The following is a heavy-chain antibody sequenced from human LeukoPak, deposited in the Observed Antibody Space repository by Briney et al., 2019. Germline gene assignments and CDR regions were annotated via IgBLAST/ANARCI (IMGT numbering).Heavy chain of an antibody. Sequence: GASVKVSCKASGYTFSDYYMHWVRQAPAQGLEWMAWISPDSVEKKYAQKFQGRVTMTRDTSISTAYMELSRLRSDDTAVYYCAREGGADLNWFDPWGQGTLVTVSS. D-gene: IGHD1-26*01. CDR3: AREGGADLNWFDP. CDR2: ISPDSVEK. CDR1: GYTFSDYY. V-gene: IGHV1-2*02. J-gene: IGHJ5*02.